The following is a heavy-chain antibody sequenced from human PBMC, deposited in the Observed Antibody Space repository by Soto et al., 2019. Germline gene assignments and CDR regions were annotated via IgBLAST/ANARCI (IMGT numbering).Heavy chain of an antibody. J-gene: IGHJ5*02. CDR2: ISAYNGNT. Sequence: ASVKVSCKASGYTFTSYGISWVRQAPGQGLEWMGWISAYNGNTNYAQKLQGRVTMTTDTSTSTAYMELSSLRSDDTVIYYCARMATFGSLNWFDPWGQGTLVTVSS. CDR1: GYTFTSYG. V-gene: IGHV1-18*04. CDR3: ARMATFGSLNWFDP. D-gene: IGHD3-16*01.